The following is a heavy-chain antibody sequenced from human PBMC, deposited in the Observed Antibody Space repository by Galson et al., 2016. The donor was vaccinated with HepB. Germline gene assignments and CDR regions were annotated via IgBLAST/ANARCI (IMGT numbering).Heavy chain of an antibody. J-gene: IGHJ6*02. Sequence: CAISGDSVSKHNVAWNWMRQSPSRGLEWLGRTYRRSDWNSNYAASVSSRIIISPDTSKNQFSLHLNSVTPEDTAVYYCKRDRDMTGPTLGMDVWGQGTTVTVSS. CDR3: KRDRDMTGPTLGMDV. V-gene: IGHV6-1*01. D-gene: IGHD1-14*01. CDR2: TYRRSDWNS. CDR1: GDSVSKHNVA.